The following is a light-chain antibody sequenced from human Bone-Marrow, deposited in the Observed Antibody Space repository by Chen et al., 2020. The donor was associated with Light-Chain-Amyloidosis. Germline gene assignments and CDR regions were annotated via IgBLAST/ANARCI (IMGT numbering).Light chain of an antibody. J-gene: IGKJ4*01. V-gene: IGKV1-12*02. CDR3: QQTDNFACALT. CDR1: QAISTW. CDR2: SAS. Sequence: DIQMTQSPSFVSASVGDRVTVTCRASQAISTWLAWYQQKPGEAPKLLIYSASNLQRGVPSRFSGSGSGTSFTLTITSLQPEDFATYYCQQTDNFACALTFGGGTKVEIK.